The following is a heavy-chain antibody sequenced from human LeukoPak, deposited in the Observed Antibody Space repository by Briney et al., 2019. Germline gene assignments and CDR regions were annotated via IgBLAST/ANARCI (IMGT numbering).Heavy chain of an antibody. V-gene: IGHV4-31*03. J-gene: IGHJ6*02. CDR2: IYYSGST. CDR1: GGSISSGGYY. CDR3: ARVILHYYYGMDV. D-gene: IGHD2-15*01. Sequence: SQTLSLTCTVSGGSISSGGYYWSWIRQHPGKGLEWIGYIYYSGSTYYNPSLKSRVTISVDTSKNQFSLKLSSVTAADTAVYYCARVILHYYYGMDVWGQGTTVTVSS.